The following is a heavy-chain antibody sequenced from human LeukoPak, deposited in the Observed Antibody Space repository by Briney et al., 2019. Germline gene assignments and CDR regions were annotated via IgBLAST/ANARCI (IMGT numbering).Heavy chain of an antibody. CDR2: IYYSGST. Sequence: SETLSLTCTVSGGSISSSSYYWGWIRQPPGKGLEWIGSIYYSGSTYYNPSLKSRVTISVDTSKNQFSLKLSSVTAADTAAYYYARLDTYSSSWYRFDAFDIWGQGTMVTVSS. CDR3: ARLDTYSSSWYRFDAFDI. V-gene: IGHV4-39*01. CDR1: GGSISSSSYY. J-gene: IGHJ3*02. D-gene: IGHD6-13*01.